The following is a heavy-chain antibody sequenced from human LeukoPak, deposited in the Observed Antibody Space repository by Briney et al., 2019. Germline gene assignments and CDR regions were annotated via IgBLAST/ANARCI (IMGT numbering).Heavy chain of an antibody. CDR1: GGSISSSSYY. CDR3: ARDRTTMVRGEIDY. Sequence: PSETLSLTCTVSGGSISSSSYYWGWIRQPPGKGLEWIGSIYYSGSTYYNPSLKSRVTISVDTSKNQFSLKLSSVTAADTAVYYCARDRTTMVRGEIDYWGQGTLVTVSS. J-gene: IGHJ4*02. V-gene: IGHV4-39*07. CDR2: IYYSGST. D-gene: IGHD3-10*01.